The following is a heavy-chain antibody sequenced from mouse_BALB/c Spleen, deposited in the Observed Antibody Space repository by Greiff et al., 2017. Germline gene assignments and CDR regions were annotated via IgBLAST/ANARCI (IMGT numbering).Heavy chain of an antibody. CDR2: INPSNGGT. CDR3: TRYSYGYDDEDY. Sequence: QVQLQQPGAELVKPGASVKLSCTASGYTFTSYYMYWVQQRPGQGLEWMGGINPSNGGTNFNEKFKSKATLTVDKSSSTAYMQLSSLTSEDSAVYYGTRYSYGYDDEDYWGQGTSVTVSS. CDR1: GYTFTSYY. D-gene: IGHD2-2*01. J-gene: IGHJ4*01. V-gene: IGHV1S81*02.